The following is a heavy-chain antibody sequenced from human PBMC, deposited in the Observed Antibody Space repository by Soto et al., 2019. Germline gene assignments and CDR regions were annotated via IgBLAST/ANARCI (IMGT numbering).Heavy chain of an antibody. CDR2: IYTSGST. V-gene: IGHV4-4*07. J-gene: IGHJ4*02. CDR3: ARTVGSGSPDFDY. D-gene: IGHD3-10*01. CDR1: GGSISSYY. Sequence: SETLSLTCTVSGGSISSYYWSWIRQPAGKGLEWIGRIYTSGSTNYNPSLGSRLTISVDTSKNQFSLRLTSVTAADTAVYYCARTVGSGSPDFDYWGQGTLVTVSS.